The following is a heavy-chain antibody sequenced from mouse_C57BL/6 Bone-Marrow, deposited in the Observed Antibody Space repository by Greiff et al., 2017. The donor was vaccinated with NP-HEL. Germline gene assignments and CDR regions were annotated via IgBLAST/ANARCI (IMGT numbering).Heavy chain of an antibody. J-gene: IGHJ4*01. CDR1: GFTFSSYT. Sequence: EVKLMESGGGLVKPGGSLKLSCAASGFTFSSYTMSWVRQTPEKRLEWVATISGGGGNTYYPDSVKGRFTISRDNAKNTLYLQMSSLRSEDTALYYCASPRYYSNYYAMDYWGQGTSVTVSS. CDR2: ISGGGGNT. V-gene: IGHV5-9*01. D-gene: IGHD2-5*01. CDR3: ASPRYYSNYYAMDY.